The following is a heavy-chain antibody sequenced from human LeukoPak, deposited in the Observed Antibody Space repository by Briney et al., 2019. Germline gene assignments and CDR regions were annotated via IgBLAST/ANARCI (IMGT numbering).Heavy chain of an antibody. CDR2: INSDGRSM. D-gene: IGHD1-26*01. CDR3: TRGGSPPEALGDALDI. CDR1: GFTFSNYW. J-gene: IGHJ3*02. V-gene: IGHV3-74*01. Sequence: AGGSLRLSCAASGFTFSNYWMHWVRQAPGKGLVRVSRINSDGRSMIYADSVKGRFTISRDNAKNTLYLQMNSLRVEDTAVYYCTRGGSPPEALGDALDIWGQGTMVTVSS.